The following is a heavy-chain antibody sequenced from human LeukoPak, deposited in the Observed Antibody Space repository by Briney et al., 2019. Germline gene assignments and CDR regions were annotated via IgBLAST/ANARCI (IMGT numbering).Heavy chain of an antibody. J-gene: IGHJ4*02. CDR1: GFMFNNYW. D-gene: IGHD6-19*01. V-gene: IGHV3-74*01. Sequence: GGSLRLSCAASGFMFNNYWMHWVRRAPGQGLVWISRISTDGSSTSYADSVESRFTISRDKAKTTLYLQMKSLRTEDNAVYFCARTTVAGTLDYGGQGSLVTVSS. CDR2: ISTDGSST. CDR3: ARTTVAGTLDY.